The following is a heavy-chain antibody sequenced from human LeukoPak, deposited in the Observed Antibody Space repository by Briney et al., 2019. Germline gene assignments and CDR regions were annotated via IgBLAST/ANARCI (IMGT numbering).Heavy chain of an antibody. J-gene: IGHJ4*02. CDR3: AKSQALYCSSTSCHRGFDY. V-gene: IGHV3-23*01. Sequence: GGSLRLSCAASGFTFSSSAMSWVRQAPGKGLEWVSAISGSGGSTYYADSVKGRFTISRDNSKNTLYLQMNSLRAEDTAVYYCAKSQALYCSSTSCHRGFDYWGQGTLVTVSS. CDR1: GFTFSSSA. CDR2: ISGSGGST. D-gene: IGHD2-2*02.